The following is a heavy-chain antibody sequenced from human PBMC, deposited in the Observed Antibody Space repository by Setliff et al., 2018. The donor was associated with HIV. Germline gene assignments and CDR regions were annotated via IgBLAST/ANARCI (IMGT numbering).Heavy chain of an antibody. CDR1: GFIFSSYW. J-gene: IGHJ4*02. D-gene: IGHD3-22*01. CDR2: IKQGGSEK. Sequence: GGSLRLSCTASGFIFSSYWMSWVRQAPGKGLEWVANIKQGGSEKYYVDSVKGRFTISRDNAKNSLYLQMNSLRAEDTAVYYCARAYNVYDYRFDSSGYDYWGQGTLVTVSS. V-gene: IGHV3-7*01. CDR3: ARAYNVYDYRFDSSGYDY.